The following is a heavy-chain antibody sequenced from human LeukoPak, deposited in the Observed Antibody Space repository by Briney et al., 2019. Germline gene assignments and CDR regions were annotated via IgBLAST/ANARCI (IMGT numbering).Heavy chain of an antibody. V-gene: IGHV3-33*01. CDR2: IWYDGSNK. J-gene: IGHJ4*02. CDR3: ARDKYSSGGTDY. CDR1: GFTSSSYG. Sequence: PGGSLRLSCAASGFTSSSYGMHWVRQAPGKGLEWVAVIWYDGSNKYYADSVKGRFTISRDNSKNTLYLQMNGLRAEDTAVYYCARDKYSSGGTDYWGQGTLVTVSS. D-gene: IGHD6-19*01.